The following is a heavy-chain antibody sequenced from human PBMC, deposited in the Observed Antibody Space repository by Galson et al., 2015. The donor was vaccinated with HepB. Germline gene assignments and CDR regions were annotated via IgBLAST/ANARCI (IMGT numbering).Heavy chain of an antibody. CDR2: IYSGGTI. Sequence: SLRLSCAASGFSVSSNYTSWVRQAPGKGLEWVSVIYSGGTIYYADSVKGRFTISRDNSKNTLYLQMNTLRAEDTAVYYCAGSYSFYFHHWGQGTLVTVSS. CDR3: AGSYSFYFHH. CDR1: GFSVSSNY. J-gene: IGHJ1*01. D-gene: IGHD2-21*01. V-gene: IGHV3-66*01.